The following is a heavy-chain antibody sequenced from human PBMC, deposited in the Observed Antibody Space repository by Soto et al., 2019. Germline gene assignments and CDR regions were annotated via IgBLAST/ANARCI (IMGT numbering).Heavy chain of an antibody. CDR3: ARRDIVVVPAAIGDYFYYYMDV. J-gene: IGHJ6*03. CDR1: GFTFSSYW. CDR2: IKQDGSEK. Sequence: GGSLRLSCAASGFTFSSYWMSWVRQAPGKGLEWVANIKQDGSEKYYVDSVKGRFTISRDNAKNSLYLQMNSLRAEDTVVYYCARRDIVVVPAAIGDYFYYYMDVWGKGTTVTVSS. D-gene: IGHD2-2*02. V-gene: IGHV3-7*01.